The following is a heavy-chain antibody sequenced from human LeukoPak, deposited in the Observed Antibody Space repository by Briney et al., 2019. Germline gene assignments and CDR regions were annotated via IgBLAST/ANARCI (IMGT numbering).Heavy chain of an antibody. Sequence: SETLSLTCTVSGGSISSYYWSWIRQPPGKGLEWIGYIYYSGSTNYNPSLKSRVTMSVDTSKNQFSLKLSSVTAADTAVYYCARHRDSSSTIDYWGQGTLVTVSS. V-gene: IGHV4-59*08. J-gene: IGHJ4*02. CDR2: IYYSGST. CDR3: ARHRDSSSTIDY. CDR1: GGSISSYY. D-gene: IGHD6-6*01.